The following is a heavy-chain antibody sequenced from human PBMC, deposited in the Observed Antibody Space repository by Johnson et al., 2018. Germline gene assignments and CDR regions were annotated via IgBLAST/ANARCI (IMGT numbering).Heavy chain of an antibody. J-gene: IGHJ1*01. CDR1: GFTLSDYY. CDR2: SSRAGPI. CDR3: AAWSGDSRDLEH. D-gene: IGHD3-3*01. V-gene: IGHV3-11*01. Sequence: QVRLGESGGALVEPGGSLRLWCAASGFTLSDYYLSWIRQAPGKGLDWVSYSSRAGPIYYGDSVRGRFTISRDNAKNSRYLQMNNLRAKDTAVYFCAAWSGDSRDLEHWGQGTLVTVSS.